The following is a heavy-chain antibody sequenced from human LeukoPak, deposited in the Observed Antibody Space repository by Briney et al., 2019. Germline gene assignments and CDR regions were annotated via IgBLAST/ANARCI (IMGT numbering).Heavy chain of an antibody. D-gene: IGHD5-24*01. CDR1: GYTFTGYY. CDR2: IIPIFGRA. CDR3: ARDGWLQLHAFDI. J-gene: IGHJ3*02. V-gene: IGHV1-69*13. Sequence: VASVKVSCKASGYTFTGYYMHWVRQAPGQGLEWMGGIIPIFGRAKYAQKFQGRVTITADESTSTAYMEVNSLRSEDTAVYYCARDGWLQLHAFDIWGQGTMVTVSS.